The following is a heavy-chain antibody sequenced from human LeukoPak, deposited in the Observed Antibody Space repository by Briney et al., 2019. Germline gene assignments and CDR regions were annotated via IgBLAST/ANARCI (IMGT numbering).Heavy chain of an antibody. CDR3: ARDYGDYIWFDP. J-gene: IGHJ5*02. D-gene: IGHD4-17*01. Sequence: GGSLRLSCAASGFIFSRYNINWVRQAPGKGLEWVSVISYDASNKYYVDSVKGRFTISRDNSKNTLYLQMNSLRDEDTAVYYCARDYGDYIWFDPWGQGTLVTVSS. V-gene: IGHV3-30*03. CDR2: ISYDASNK. CDR1: GFIFSRYN.